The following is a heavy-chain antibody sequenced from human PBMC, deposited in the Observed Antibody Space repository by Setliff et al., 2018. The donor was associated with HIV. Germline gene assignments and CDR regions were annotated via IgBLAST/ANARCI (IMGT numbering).Heavy chain of an antibody. CDR1: GFTFPDYY. D-gene: IGHD4-4*01. Sequence: ASVKVSCKASGFTFPDYYIHWLRQAPGQGLGWVVRVKLSSGDPGSAQKFQGRLTMTRETSIKTAYMDLSGLTSDDTAVYFCARGRLTYRSSSDFDSWGQGTLVTVSS. CDR2: VKLSSGDP. V-gene: IGHV1-2*02. CDR3: ARGRLTYRSSSDFDS. J-gene: IGHJ4*02.